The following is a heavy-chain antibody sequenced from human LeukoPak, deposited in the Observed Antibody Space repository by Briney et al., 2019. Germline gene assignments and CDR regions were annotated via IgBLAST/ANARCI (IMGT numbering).Heavy chain of an antibody. V-gene: IGHV1-2*02. CDR1: GYTFIGYY. CDR2: INPNSGGT. D-gene: IGHD6-13*01. CDR3: AMPKQLTLFDF. J-gene: IGHJ3*01. Sequence: GASVKVSCKASGYTFIGYYLHWVRQAPGQGLEWMGWINPNSGGTDYAQKFQGRVTMTRDTSISTAYMELSTLRSDDTAVYYCAMPKQLTLFDFWGQGTRVTVS.